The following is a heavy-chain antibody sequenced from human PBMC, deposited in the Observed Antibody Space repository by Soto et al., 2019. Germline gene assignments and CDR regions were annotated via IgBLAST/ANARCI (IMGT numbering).Heavy chain of an antibody. J-gene: IGHJ6*02. D-gene: IGHD6-13*01. CDR1: GFTFDDYA. V-gene: IGHV3-9*01. CDR2: ISWNSGSI. Sequence: EVQLVESGGGLVQPGRSLRLSCAASGFTFDDYAMHWVRQAPGKGLEWVSGISWNSGSIGYADSVKGRFTISRDNAKNSLYLQMNSLRAEDTDLYYCAKALKQLTYYYGMDVWGQGTTVTVSS. CDR3: AKALKQLTYYYGMDV.